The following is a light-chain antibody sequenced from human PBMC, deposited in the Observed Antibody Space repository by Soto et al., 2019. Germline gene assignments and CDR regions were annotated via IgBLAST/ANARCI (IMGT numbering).Light chain of an antibody. V-gene: IGKV1-5*03. CDR1: QTISSW. J-gene: IGKJ1*01. Sequence: DIQMTQSPSTLAGSVGDRVTITCRASQTISSWLAWYQQKPGKAPKLLIYKASTLKSGVPSRFSGSGSGTEFTLTISSLQPDDFATYYCQHYNSYSEAFGKGNKVDIK. CDR2: KAS. CDR3: QHYNSYSEA.